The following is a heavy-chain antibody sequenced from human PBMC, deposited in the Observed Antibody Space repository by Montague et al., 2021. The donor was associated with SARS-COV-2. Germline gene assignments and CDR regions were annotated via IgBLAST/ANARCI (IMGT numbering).Heavy chain of an antibody. D-gene: IGHD4-17*01. V-gene: IGHV4-39*01. CDR2: INYSGGS. Sequence: SETLSLTCSVSGGSISSSSYFWGWIRPPPGKGLEWIGSINYSGGSYSNSSLKSRVTISVDTSKNQFSLKLSSVTAADTAVYYCARHLNYRDYGGDDYWGQGTLVTVSS. CDR1: GGSISSSSYF. J-gene: IGHJ4*02. CDR3: ARHLNYRDYGGDDY.